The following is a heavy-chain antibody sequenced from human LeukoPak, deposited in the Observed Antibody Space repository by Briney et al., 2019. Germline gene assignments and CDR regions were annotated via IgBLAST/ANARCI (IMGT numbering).Heavy chain of an antibody. CDR3: ARGIDY. CDR1: GFTVRDNH. Sequence: AGGSLRLSCAAAGFTVRDNHMYWVRQAPGKGLEWVSVIYNGDGTGYADSVRGRFTISRDTSKNMVFLQMNSLRVEDTAVYYCARGIDYWGGGTLVTASS. V-gene: IGHV3-53*01. CDR2: IYNGDGT. J-gene: IGHJ4*02.